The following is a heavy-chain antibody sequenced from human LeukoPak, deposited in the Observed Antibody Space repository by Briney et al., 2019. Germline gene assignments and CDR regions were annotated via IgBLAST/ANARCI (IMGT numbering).Heavy chain of an antibody. CDR1: GFIFSNYN. Sequence: PGGSLRLSCAASGFIFSNYNFNWVRQAPGKGLEWVANIKQDGSEKYYVDSVKGRFTISRDNAKNSLYLQMNSLRAEDTAVYYCARGGYSYGHSPREYYMDVWGKGTTVTVSS. CDR3: ARGGYSYGHSPREYYMDV. V-gene: IGHV3-7*01. D-gene: IGHD5-18*01. J-gene: IGHJ6*03. CDR2: IKQDGSEK.